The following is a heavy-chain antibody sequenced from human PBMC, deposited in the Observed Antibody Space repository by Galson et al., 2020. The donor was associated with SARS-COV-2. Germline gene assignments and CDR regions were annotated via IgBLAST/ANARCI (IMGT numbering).Heavy chain of an antibody. CDR1: GFISRDYD. V-gene: IGHV3-23*01. D-gene: IGHD1-26*01. J-gene: IGHJ4*02. CDR3: AKHNIRAYDY. Sequence: GGSLRLSCAASGFISRDYDFSWVRQAPGQGLEWVSHIEYSGDVTYYVDSVKGRFTVSRDNSKNMLYLQMTNLKVGDTAIYFCAKHNIRAYDYWGQGRLVTVSS. CDR2: IEYSGDVT.